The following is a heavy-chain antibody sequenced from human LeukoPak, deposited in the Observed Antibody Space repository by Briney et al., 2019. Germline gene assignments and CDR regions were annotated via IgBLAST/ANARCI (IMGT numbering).Heavy chain of an antibody. V-gene: IGHV4-39*01. CDR3: ARNYYDRYAFDI. CDR2: IYYSGST. Sequence: SETLSLTCTVSGGSISSSSYYWGWIRQPPGKGLEWIGNIYYSGSTYCNPSLKSRVTISVDTSKNQFSLKLSSVTAADTAVYYCARNYYDRYAFDIWGQGTMVTVSS. D-gene: IGHD3-22*01. CDR1: GGSISSSSYY. J-gene: IGHJ3*02.